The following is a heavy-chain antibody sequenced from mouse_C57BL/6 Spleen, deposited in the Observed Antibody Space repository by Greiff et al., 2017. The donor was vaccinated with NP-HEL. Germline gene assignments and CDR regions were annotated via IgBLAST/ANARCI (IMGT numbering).Heavy chain of an antibody. Sequence: DVMLVESAGGLVQPGSSMKLSCTASGFTFSDYYMAWVRQVPEKGLEWVANINYDGSSTYYLDSLKSRFIISRDNAKNILYLQMSSLKSEDTATYYCARGLYYGNYFDYWGQGTTLTVSS. CDR1: GFTFSDYY. D-gene: IGHD2-1*01. J-gene: IGHJ2*01. V-gene: IGHV5-16*01. CDR3: ARGLYYGNYFDY. CDR2: INYDGSST.